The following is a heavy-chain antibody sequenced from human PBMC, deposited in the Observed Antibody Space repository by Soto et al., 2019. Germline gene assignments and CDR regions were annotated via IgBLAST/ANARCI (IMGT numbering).Heavy chain of an antibody. J-gene: IGHJ6*02. D-gene: IGHD1-7*01. Sequence: TLSLTCTVSGGSISSGDYYWSWIRQPPGKGLEWIGYIYYSGSTYYNPSLKSRVTISVDTSKNQFSLKLSSVTAADTAVYYCARAVGTTLGYYYGMDVWGQGTTVHRLL. V-gene: IGHV4-30-4*01. CDR3: ARAVGTTLGYYYGMDV. CDR1: GGSISSGDYY. CDR2: IYYSGST.